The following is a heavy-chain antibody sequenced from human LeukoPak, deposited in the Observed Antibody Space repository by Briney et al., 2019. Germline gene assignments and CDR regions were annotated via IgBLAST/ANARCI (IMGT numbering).Heavy chain of an antibody. Sequence: GGSLRLSCAASGFTFSSYGMHWVRQAPGKGLEWVAVISYDGSSKYYADSVKGRFTISRDNSKNTLYLQMNSLRAEDTAVYYCAKDCGSGSYYYYGMDVWGKGTTVTVSS. CDR1: GFTFSSYG. D-gene: IGHD3-10*01. J-gene: IGHJ6*04. CDR3: AKDCGSGSYYYYGMDV. CDR2: ISYDGSSK. V-gene: IGHV3-30*18.